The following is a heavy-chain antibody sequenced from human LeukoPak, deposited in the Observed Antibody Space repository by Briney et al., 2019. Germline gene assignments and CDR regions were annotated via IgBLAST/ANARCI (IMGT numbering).Heavy chain of an antibody. CDR3: ASGGGYSSAWHSSDY. CDR1: GFSFSSYG. D-gene: IGHD6-19*01. V-gene: IGHV3-53*01. J-gene: IGHJ4*02. CDR2: IYSDGRT. Sequence: PGGSLRLSCAASGFSFSSYGMSWVRQAPGKGLEWVSIIYSDGRTYYADFVKGRFTISRDNSKNTMYLQMNSLRAEDTAVYYCASGGGYSSAWHSSDYWGQGTLVTVSS.